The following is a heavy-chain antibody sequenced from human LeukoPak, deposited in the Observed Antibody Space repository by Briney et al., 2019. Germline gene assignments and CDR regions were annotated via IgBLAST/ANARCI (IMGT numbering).Heavy chain of an antibody. J-gene: IGHJ4*02. V-gene: IGHV1-8*01. D-gene: IGHD3-22*01. Sequence: ASVKVSCKASGYTFTSYDINWVRQATGQGLEWMGWMNPNSGNTGYAQKFQGRVTMTRNTSISTAYMELSSLRSEDTAVYYCATDPRYYYDSSGYMPSLSYWGQGTLVTVSS. CDR1: GYTFTSYD. CDR2: MNPNSGNT. CDR3: ATDPRYYYDSSGYMPSLSY.